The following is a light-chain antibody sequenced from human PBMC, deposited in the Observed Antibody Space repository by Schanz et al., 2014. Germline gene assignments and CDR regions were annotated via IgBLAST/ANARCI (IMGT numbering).Light chain of an antibody. V-gene: IGKV3-15*01. Sequence: EIVMSQSPATLSVSPGETATLSCRASQSVSSNLAWFQQKPGQAPRLLIYGASTRATGIPARFSGSGSGTEFTLTISSLQSEDFAVYYCQQYDNSLPWTFGQGTKVEIK. CDR3: QQYDNSLPWT. CDR2: GAS. J-gene: IGKJ1*01. CDR1: QSVSSN.